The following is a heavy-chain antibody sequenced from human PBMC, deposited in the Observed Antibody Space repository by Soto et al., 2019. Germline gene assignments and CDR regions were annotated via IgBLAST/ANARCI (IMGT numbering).Heavy chain of an antibody. Sequence: PSETLSLTCTVSGGSISSYYWSWIRQPAGKGLEWIGRIYTSGSANYNPSLKSRVTMSVDTSKNQFSLKLSSVTAADTAVYYCARGGTRWTFRGGFDYWGQGTLVTVSS. CDR2: IYTSGSA. CDR1: GGSISSYY. V-gene: IGHV4-4*07. J-gene: IGHJ4*02. D-gene: IGHD3-16*01. CDR3: ARGGTRWTFRGGFDY.